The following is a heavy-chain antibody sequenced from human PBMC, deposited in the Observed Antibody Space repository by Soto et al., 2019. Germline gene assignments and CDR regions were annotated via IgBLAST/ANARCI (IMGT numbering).Heavy chain of an antibody. CDR2: ISSSSSYR. CDR3: ARDEDIVVVPAALSAPYYYYGMDV. Sequence: VGSLRLSCAASGFTFSSYSMNWVRQAPGKGLEWVSSISSSSSYRYYADSVKGRFTISRDNAKNSLYLQMNSLRAEDTAVYYCARDEDIVVVPAALSAPYYYYGMDVWGQGTTVTVSS. J-gene: IGHJ6*02. CDR1: GFTFSSYS. V-gene: IGHV3-21*01. D-gene: IGHD2-2*01.